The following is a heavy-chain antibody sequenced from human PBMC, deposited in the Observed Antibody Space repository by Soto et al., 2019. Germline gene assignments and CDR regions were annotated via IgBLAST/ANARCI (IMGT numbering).Heavy chain of an antibody. V-gene: IGHV3-30*03. CDR1: GFTFSNYG. J-gene: IGHJ4*02. CDR2: VSYDAANK. CDR3: ASGTSFDH. Sequence: QVQLVESGGGVVQPGSSLRLACAASGFTFSNYGMHWVRQAPGKGLEWVAYVSYDAANKYYADSVRGRFTISRDNSENTLHLQMDSLIGADSALYFCASGTSFDHWGQGTPVSVSS.